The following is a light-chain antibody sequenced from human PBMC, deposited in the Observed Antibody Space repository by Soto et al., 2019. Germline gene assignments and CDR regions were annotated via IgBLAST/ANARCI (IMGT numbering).Light chain of an antibody. J-gene: IGLJ2*01. Sequence: QSALTQPRSVSGSPGQSVTISCTGTSSDVGAYDYVAWYQQHPGKAPKLMIYGASKRPSGVPDRFSGSKSGNTASLTISGLQAGDGADYYRYSYAGRYTVVFGGGTKLTVL. CDR2: GAS. CDR1: SSDVGAYDY. CDR3: YSYAGRYTVV. V-gene: IGLV2-11*01.